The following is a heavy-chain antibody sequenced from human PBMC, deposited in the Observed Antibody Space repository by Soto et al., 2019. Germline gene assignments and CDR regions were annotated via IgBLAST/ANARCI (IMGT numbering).Heavy chain of an antibody. D-gene: IGHD3-10*01. CDR2: INTNSGGT. J-gene: IGHJ6*02. CDR1: GYAFTVYY. Sequence: ASVTVSCTASGYAFTVYYIHWVRQAPGQGLEWMGWINTNSGGTKYAQRFQGWVTMTRDTSINTAYMELSRLRSDDTVVYYCAREEGDSGGMDVWGQGTTVTVSS. V-gene: IGHV1-2*04. CDR3: AREEGDSGGMDV.